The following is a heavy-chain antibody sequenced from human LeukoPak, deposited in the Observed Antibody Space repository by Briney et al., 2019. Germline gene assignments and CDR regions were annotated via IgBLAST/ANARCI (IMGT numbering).Heavy chain of an antibody. CDR2: INPSGGST. Sequence: ASVKVSCKAFGYTFTSYYMHWVRQAPGQGLEWMGIINPSGGSTSYAQKFQGRVAMTRDMSTSTVYMELSSLRSDDTAVYFCARDAEMAGNFDYWGQGTLVTVSS. J-gene: IGHJ4*02. D-gene: IGHD5-24*01. CDR1: GYTFTSYY. CDR3: ARDAEMAGNFDY. V-gene: IGHV1-46*01.